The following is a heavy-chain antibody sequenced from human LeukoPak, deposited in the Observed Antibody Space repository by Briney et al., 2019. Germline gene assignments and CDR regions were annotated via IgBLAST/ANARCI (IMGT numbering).Heavy chain of an antibody. CDR1: GGSFSDYY. J-gene: IGHJ4*02. V-gene: IGHV4-34*01. CDR2: INHSGST. Sequence: PSETLSLTCAVYGGSFSDYYWSWIRQPPGKGLEWIGEINHSGSTNYNPSLKSRVTISVDTSKNQFSLKLSSVTAADTAVYYCARGGGDWMSDYWGQGTLVTVSS. D-gene: IGHD2-21*01. CDR3: ARGGGDWMSDY.